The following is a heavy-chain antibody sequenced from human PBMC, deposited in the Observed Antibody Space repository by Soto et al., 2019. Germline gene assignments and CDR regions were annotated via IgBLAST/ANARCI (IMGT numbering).Heavy chain of an antibody. Sequence: PSETLSLTCTVSGGSISSGGYYWSWIRQHPGKGLEWIGYIYYSGSTYYNPSLKSRVTISVDASKNQLSLKLSSVTAAHTAVYNCARAGEDYYYFYGMDVWGQGTTVTVSP. J-gene: IGHJ6*01. V-gene: IGHV4-31*03. CDR2: IYYSGST. D-gene: IGHD4-17*01. CDR3: ARAGEDYYYFYGMDV. CDR1: GGSISSGGYY.